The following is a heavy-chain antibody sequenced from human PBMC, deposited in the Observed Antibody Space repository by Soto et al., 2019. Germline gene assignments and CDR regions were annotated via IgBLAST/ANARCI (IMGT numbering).Heavy chain of an antibody. CDR2: INPNSGGT. CDR3: ARSPCSGGSCYEFDY. J-gene: IGHJ4*02. V-gene: IGHV1-2*04. CDR1: GYTFTGYY. D-gene: IGHD2-15*01. Sequence: ASVKVSCKASGYTFTGYYMHWVRQAPGQGLEWMGWINPNSGGTNYAQKFQGWVTMTRDTSISTAYMELSRLRSDDTAVYFCARSPCSGGSCYEFDYWGQVTLVTVSS.